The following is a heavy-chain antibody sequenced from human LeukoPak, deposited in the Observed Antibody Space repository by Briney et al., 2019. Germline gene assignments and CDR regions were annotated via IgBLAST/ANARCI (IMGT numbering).Heavy chain of an antibody. CDR3: AKDREGLSSGYDLEYFDY. J-gene: IGHJ4*02. Sequence: GGSLRLSCAASGFIFSSYAMNWVRQAPGKGLEWVSAISGGGGTTYYADSVKGRFTISRDNSKNTLSLQMNSLRAEDTAVYYCAKDREGLSSGYDLEYFDYWGQGTLVTVSS. D-gene: IGHD5-12*01. V-gene: IGHV3-23*01. CDR2: ISGGGGTT. CDR1: GFIFSSYA.